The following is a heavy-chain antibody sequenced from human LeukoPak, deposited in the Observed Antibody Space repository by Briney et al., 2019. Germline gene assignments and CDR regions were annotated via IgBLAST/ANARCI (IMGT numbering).Heavy chain of an antibody. Sequence: GGSLRLSCAASGFTFGDYAMHWVRQAPGKGLEWVSLITGDGYSTYYGDSVKGRFTISRDNSNNSLYPQMNSLRTEDTAFYYCAKDPANSGSLHYWGQGTLVTVSS. V-gene: IGHV3-43*02. D-gene: IGHD1-26*01. CDR3: AKDPANSGSLHY. CDR2: ITGDGYST. J-gene: IGHJ4*02. CDR1: GFTFGDYA.